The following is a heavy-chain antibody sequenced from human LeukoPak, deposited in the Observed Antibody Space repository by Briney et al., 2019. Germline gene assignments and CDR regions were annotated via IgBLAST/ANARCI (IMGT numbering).Heavy chain of an antibody. CDR1: GLTFSSYA. CDR3: AKDPSTTYYDFWSGTETDY. V-gene: IGHV3-23*01. J-gene: IGHJ4*02. Sequence: GGSLRLSCAASGLTFSSYAMSWVRQAPGKGLEWVSAISGSGGSTYYADSVKGRFTISRDNSKNTLYLQMNSLRAGDTAVYYCAKDPSTTYYDFWSGTETDYWGQGTLVTVSS. D-gene: IGHD3-3*01. CDR2: ISGSGGST.